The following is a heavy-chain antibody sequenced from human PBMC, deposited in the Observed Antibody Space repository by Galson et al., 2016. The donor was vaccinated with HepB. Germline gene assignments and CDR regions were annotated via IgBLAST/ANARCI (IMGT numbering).Heavy chain of an antibody. CDR3: AAGIAVAVAFDY. J-gene: IGHJ4*02. D-gene: IGHD6-19*01. V-gene: IGHV4-34*01. CDR1: GESSNGDY. CDR2: IKNSGVT. Sequence: SETLSLTCDVFGESSNGDYWSWIRHPPGKGLEWIGEIKNSGVTDYNPSLKSRVTISRDASKNQFSLKLRSVTAADTAVYYWAAGIAVAVAFDYWGQGTLVTVSS.